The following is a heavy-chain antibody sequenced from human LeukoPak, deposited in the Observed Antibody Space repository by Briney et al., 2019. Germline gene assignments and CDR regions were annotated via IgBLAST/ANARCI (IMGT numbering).Heavy chain of an antibody. V-gene: IGHV3-23*01. CDR3: AKGPLGWNYFDY. J-gene: IGHJ4*02. D-gene: IGHD6-19*01. CDR2: ISGSGGST. CDR1: GFTFSSYA. Sequence: GGSLRLSCAASGFTFSSYAMSWVRQAPGKGLEWVSAISGSGGSTYYADSVKGRFTISRDNSKNTLYLQMTSLRAEDTAVYYCAKGPLGWNYFDYWGQGTLVTVSS.